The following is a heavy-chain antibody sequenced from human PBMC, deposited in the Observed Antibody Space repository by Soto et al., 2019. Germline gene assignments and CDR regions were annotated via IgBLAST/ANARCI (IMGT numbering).Heavy chain of an antibody. D-gene: IGHD3-22*01. J-gene: IGHJ4*02. CDR1: GYTFTSYY. V-gene: IGHV1-46*01. CDR3: AGDGDYYDSRGVSYYFYY. CDR2: ITPIGGST. Sequence: ASVKVSCKASGYTFTSYYMHWVRQAPGQGLVWIGIITPIGGSTSYAQNFQGRVTLTRDTSTSTFYMELGSLSFEDTAFFYCAGDGDYYDSRGVSYYFYYWGQGTLVTVSS.